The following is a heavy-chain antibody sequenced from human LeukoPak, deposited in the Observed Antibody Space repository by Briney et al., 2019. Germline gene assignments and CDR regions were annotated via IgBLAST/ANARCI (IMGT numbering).Heavy chain of an antibody. Sequence: SETLSLTCTVSGGSLCSGSYYWSWVRQPAGKGLEWIGRIYTSGSTNYNPSLKSRVTISVDTSKNQFSLKLSSVTAADTAVYYCASASGYFDYWGQGTLVTVSS. CDR3: ASASGYFDY. J-gene: IGHJ4*02. CDR2: IYTSGST. V-gene: IGHV4-61*02. CDR1: GGSLCSGSYY.